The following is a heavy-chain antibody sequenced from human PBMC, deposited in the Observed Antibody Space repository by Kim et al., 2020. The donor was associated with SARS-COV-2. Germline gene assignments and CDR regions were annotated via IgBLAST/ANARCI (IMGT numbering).Heavy chain of an antibody. V-gene: IGHV5-10-1*01. CDR1: GYSFTSYW. Sequence: GESLKISCKGSGYSFTSYWITWVRQMPGKGLEWMGRIDPSDSYINYSPSFQGHVTISVDKSISTAYLQWSSLKASDTAMYYCATYCGGDCYYADAFDIWGQGTMVTVSS. CDR3: ATYCGGDCYYADAFDI. CDR2: IDPSDSYI. D-gene: IGHD2-21*02. J-gene: IGHJ3*02.